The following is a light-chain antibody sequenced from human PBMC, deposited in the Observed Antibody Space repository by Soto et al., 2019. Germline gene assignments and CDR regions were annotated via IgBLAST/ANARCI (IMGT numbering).Light chain of an antibody. CDR1: TSDVGHYNY. V-gene: IGLV2-14*01. CDR2: EVT. Sequence: QSVLTQPASVSGSPGQSITISCTGTTSDVGHYNYVSWYQHHPGKAPKLMIYEVTNRPSGVSNRFSGSKSGNTASLTISGLQAEYEVDYYCNSYTSRSTYVFGTGTKLTVL. CDR3: NSYTSRSTYV. J-gene: IGLJ1*01.